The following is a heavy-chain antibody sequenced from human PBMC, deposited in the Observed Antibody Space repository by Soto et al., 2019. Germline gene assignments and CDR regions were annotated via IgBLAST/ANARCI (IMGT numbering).Heavy chain of an antibody. Sequence: TSGTLSLTCTVSGGSISSYYWSWIRQPPGKGLEWIGYIYYSGSTNYNPSLKSRVTIPVDTSKNQFSLKLSSVTAADTAVYYCARSPKYFGVVIQDPYYFDYWGQGTLVTVSS. CDR3: ARSPKYFGVVIQDPYYFDY. CDR1: GGSISSYY. CDR2: IYYSGST. D-gene: IGHD3-3*01. V-gene: IGHV4-59*01. J-gene: IGHJ4*02.